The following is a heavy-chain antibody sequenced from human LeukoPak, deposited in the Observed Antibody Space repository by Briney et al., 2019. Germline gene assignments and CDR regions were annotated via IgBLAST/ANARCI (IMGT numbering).Heavy chain of an antibody. CDR1: GGYIITSDHY. V-gene: IGHV4-39*07. Sequence: SETLSLTCSVSGGYIITSDHYWGWIRQPPGRGLEWIGSIYYTGSTSTNPFFKSRVTVSVDTSKNQFSLNLTSVTAADTAVYYCARERYYYGGKTWFDPWGQGTLVTVSS. CDR3: ARERYYYGGKTWFDP. J-gene: IGHJ5*02. D-gene: IGHD4-23*01. CDR2: IYYTGST.